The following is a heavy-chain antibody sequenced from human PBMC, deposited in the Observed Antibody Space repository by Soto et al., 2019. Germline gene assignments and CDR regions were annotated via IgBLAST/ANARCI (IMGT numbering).Heavy chain of an antibody. CDR3: AKMREDFYYYGFDV. D-gene: IGHD3-3*01. CDR2: ISAGDTT. Sequence: GGSLRLSCAASGFTFSSYGMEWVRQASGKGLEWVSGISAGDTTYYADSVKGRFTVSRDNPTNTLYLQMNSLRAEDTAVYYCAKMREDFYYYGFDVWGQGTTVTVYS. CDR1: GFTFSSYG. V-gene: IGHV3-23*01. J-gene: IGHJ6*02.